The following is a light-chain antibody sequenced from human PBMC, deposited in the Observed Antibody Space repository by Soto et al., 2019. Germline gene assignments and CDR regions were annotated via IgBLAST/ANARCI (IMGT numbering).Light chain of an antibody. CDR3: QQLNSYPPGLT. V-gene: IGKV1-9*01. CDR1: QGISRY. Sequence: DIQLTQSPSLLSASVGDRVTITCRASQGISRYLAWYQQKPGKAPKLLIYAASTLQSGVPSRFSGSGSGTEFTLTISSLQPEDFATYYCQQLNSYPPGLTFGGGTKVEIK. CDR2: AAS. J-gene: IGKJ4*01.